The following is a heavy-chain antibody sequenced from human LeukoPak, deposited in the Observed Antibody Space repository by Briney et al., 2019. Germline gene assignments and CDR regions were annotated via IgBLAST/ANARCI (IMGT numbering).Heavy chain of an antibody. D-gene: IGHD3-16*01. V-gene: IGHV3-20*01. Sequence: TGGSLRLSCAASGFTFDDYGMSWVRQAPGKGLEWVSGINWNGGSTGYADSVKGRFTISRDNAKNSLYLQMNSLRAEDTALYHCARDSYDYVWGNNWFDPWGQGTLVTVSS. CDR3: ARDSYDYVWGNNWFDP. J-gene: IGHJ5*02. CDR1: GFTFDDYG. CDR2: INWNGGST.